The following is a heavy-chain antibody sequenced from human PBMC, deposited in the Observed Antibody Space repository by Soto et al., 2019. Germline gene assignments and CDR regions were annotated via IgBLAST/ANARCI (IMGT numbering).Heavy chain of an antibody. J-gene: IGHJ6*03. CDR1: GFTFSSYA. Sequence: EVQLLESGGGLVQPGGSLRLSCAASGFTFSSYAMSWVRQAPGKGLEWVSAISGSGGSTYYADSVKGRFTISRDNSKNTLYLQMNSLRAEDTAVYYCAKVRVGFGELLEDYYYYYMDVWGKGTTVTVSS. CDR3: AKVRVGFGELLEDYYYYYMDV. V-gene: IGHV3-23*01. D-gene: IGHD3-10*01. CDR2: ISGSGGST.